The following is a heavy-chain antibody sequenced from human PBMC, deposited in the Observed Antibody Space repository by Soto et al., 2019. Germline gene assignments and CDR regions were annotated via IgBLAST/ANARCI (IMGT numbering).Heavy chain of an antibody. J-gene: IGHJ4*02. D-gene: IGHD2-8*02. V-gene: IGHV4-34*01. Sequence: PSETLSLTCAVYGGSFSGYYWTWIRQPPGTGLEWIGEINHSGSTNYNPSLKSRVTISVDTSKNQFSLKLTSVTAADTAVYYCACDKNTGLFDYWGQGTLVTVSS. CDR1: GGSFSGYY. CDR3: ACDKNTGLFDY. CDR2: INHSGST.